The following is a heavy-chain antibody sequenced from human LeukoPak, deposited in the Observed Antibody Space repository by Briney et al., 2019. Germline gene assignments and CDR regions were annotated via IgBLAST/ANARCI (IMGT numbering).Heavy chain of an antibody. CDR2: INPSGGST. Sequence: ASVKVSCKASRYTFTSYYMHWVRQAPGQGLEWMGIINPSGGSTSYAQKFQGRVTMTRDTSTSTVYMELSSLRSEDTAVYYCARDVAPHDAFDIWGQGTMVTVSS. J-gene: IGHJ3*02. V-gene: IGHV1-46*01. CDR3: ARDVAPHDAFDI. CDR1: RYTFTSYY.